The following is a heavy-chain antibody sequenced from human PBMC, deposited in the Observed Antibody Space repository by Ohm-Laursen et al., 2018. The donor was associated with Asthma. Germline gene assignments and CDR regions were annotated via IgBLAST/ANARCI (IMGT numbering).Heavy chain of an antibody. V-gene: IGHV3-11*04. CDR3: ARVDYGSGSYPYFQH. Sequence: SLRLSCAASGFTFSDYYMSWIRQAPGKGLEWVSYISSSSSTIYYADSVKGRFTISRDNAKNSLYLQMNSLRAEDTAVYYCARVDYGSGSYPYFQHWGQGTLVTVSS. J-gene: IGHJ1*01. D-gene: IGHD3-10*01. CDR2: ISSSSSTI. CDR1: GFTFSDYY.